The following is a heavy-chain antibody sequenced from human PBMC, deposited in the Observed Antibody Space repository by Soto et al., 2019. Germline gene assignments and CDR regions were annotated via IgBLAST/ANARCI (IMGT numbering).Heavy chain of an antibody. CDR2: IKEDRSGK. CDR3: ATAGGGI. J-gene: IGHJ4*02. CDR1: GFTFSNSW. Sequence: EVQLVESGGGLVQPGGSLRLSCAASGFTFSNSWMSWVRQAPGSGLEWMANIKEDRSGKYYVDSVKGRFTISRDNANNLLFLQMNSLRVEDTALYYCATAGGGIWGQGTLVTVSS. D-gene: IGHD3-16*01. V-gene: IGHV3-7*01.